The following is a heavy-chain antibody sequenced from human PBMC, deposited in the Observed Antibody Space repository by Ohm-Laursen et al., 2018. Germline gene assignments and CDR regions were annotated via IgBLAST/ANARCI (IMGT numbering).Heavy chain of an antibody. CDR1: GFTFSSYS. J-gene: IGHJ6*02. V-gene: IGHV3-21*01. Sequence: SLRLSCSASGFTFSSYSMNWVRQAPGKGLEWVSSISSSSSYIYYADSVKGRFTISRDNAKNSLYLQMDSLRAEDRAVYYCARDRKNGDSGYGMDVWGHGTTVTVSS. CDR2: ISSSSSYI. D-gene: IGHD4-17*01. CDR3: ARDRKNGDSGYGMDV.